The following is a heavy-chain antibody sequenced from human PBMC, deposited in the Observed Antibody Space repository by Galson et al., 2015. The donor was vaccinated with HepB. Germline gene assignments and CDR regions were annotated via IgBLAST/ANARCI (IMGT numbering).Heavy chain of an antibody. J-gene: IGHJ4*01. CDR1: GWSISNGDFY. Sequence: TLSLTCTVSGWSISNGDFYWSWIRQSPGKGLEWIGYIYYGGATKYNPSLQRRVTLSVDASKNQFSLRLTSVTAADTAVYFCAREAGDYWGQGILVAVSS. V-gene: IGHV4-30-4*01. CDR2: IYYGGAT. CDR3: AREAGDY.